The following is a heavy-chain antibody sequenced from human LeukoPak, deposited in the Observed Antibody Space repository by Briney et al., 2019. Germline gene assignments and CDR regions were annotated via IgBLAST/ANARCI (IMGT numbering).Heavy chain of an antibody. V-gene: IGHV3-48*04. D-gene: IGHD6-13*01. CDR1: GFTFSSYN. CDR2: ISSSNNTI. J-gene: IGHJ4*02. CDR3: AQIAAAGTGGSDY. Sequence: GGSLRLSCAASGFTFSSYNMNWVRQAPGKGLEWVSYISSSNNTIYYADSVKGRFTISRDNAKNSLYLQMNSLRAEDTAVYYCAQIAAAGTGGSDYWGQGTLVTVSS.